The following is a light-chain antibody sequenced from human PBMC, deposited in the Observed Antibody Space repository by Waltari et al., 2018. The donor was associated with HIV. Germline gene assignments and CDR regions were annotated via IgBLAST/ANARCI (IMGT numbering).Light chain of an antibody. CDR2: GPS. CDR3: QQYYNWPPWT. CDR1: QNVQTS. V-gene: IGKV3-15*01. J-gene: IGKJ1*01. Sequence: EVVMTQSPATLSASPGDRATPSCRASQNVQTSLAWYQQRPGQPPRLLIYGPSTRATDVPDRFSGSGAVTGFTLTITSLQPEDSATYFCQQYYNWPPWTFGQGTKVEI.